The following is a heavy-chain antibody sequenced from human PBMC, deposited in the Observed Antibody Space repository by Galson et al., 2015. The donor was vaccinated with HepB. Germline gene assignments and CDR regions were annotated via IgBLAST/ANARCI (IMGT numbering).Heavy chain of an antibody. D-gene: IGHD3-9*01. J-gene: IGHJ4*02. CDR1: GFTFDDYA. CDR3: AKEKHTGYSALDY. V-gene: IGHV3-9*01. Sequence: SLRLSCAASGFTFDDYAMHWVRQAPGKGLEWVSGISWNSGSIGYADSVKGRFTISRDNAKNTLYLQMNSLRDEDTALYYCAKEKHTGYSALDYWSQGTLVTVSS. CDR2: ISWNSGSI.